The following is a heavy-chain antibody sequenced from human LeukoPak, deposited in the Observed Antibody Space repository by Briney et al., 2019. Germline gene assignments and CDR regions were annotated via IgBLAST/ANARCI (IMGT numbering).Heavy chain of an antibody. D-gene: IGHD1-7*01. Sequence: GGSLRLSCAASGFTFSSYAMHWVRQAPGKGLEWVAVISYDGSNKYYADSVKGRFTISRDNSKNTLYLQMNSLRAEDTAVYYCARDYELELRRDFDYWGQGTLVTVSS. V-gene: IGHV3-30-3*01. CDR2: ISYDGSNK. J-gene: IGHJ4*02. CDR3: ARDYELELRRDFDY. CDR1: GFTFSSYA.